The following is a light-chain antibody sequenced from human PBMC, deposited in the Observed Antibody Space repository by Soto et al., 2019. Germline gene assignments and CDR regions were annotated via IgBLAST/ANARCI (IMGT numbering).Light chain of an antibody. V-gene: IGLV1-44*01. CDR1: SSNIGSNT. Sequence: QSALTQPPSASGTPGQRVTFSCSGSSSNIGSNTVDWYQQLPGTAPKLLIYSNNQRPSGVPGRFSGSKSGTSASLAISGLQSEDEADYYCAAWDDSLNGVVFGGGTKVTVL. CDR2: SNN. J-gene: IGLJ2*01. CDR3: AAWDDSLNGVV.